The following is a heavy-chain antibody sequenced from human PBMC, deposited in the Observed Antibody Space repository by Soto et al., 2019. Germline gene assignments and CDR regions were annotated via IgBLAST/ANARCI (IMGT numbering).Heavy chain of an antibody. Sequence: GGSLRLSCAASGFTFSSYAMSWVRQAPGKGLEWVSAIRGSGGSTYYADSVKGRFTISRDNSKNTLYLQMNSLRAEDTAVYYCAKDSSNLPDNWFDPWGQGTLVTVSS. CDR1: GFTFSSYA. V-gene: IGHV3-23*01. CDR2: IRGSGGST. D-gene: IGHD2-2*01. J-gene: IGHJ5*02. CDR3: AKDSSNLPDNWFDP.